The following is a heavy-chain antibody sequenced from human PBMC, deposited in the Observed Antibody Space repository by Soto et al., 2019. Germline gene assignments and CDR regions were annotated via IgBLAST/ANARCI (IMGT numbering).Heavy chain of an antibody. V-gene: IGHV4-31*03. CDR2: IYYIGST. CDR3: ATGLAEIATISRQYYFDC. CDR1: GGSISSGGYY. J-gene: IGHJ4*02. D-gene: IGHD2-21*01. Sequence: SETLSLTCTISGGSISSGGYYWSWIRQHPGKGLEWIGYIYYIGSTYYNPSLKSRVTISVDTSKNQFSLKLSSVTAADTAVYSCATGLAEIATISRQYYFDCWRRRNLFTVCS.